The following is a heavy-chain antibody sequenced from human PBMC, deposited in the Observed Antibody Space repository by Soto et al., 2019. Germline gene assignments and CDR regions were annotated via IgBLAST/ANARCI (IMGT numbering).Heavy chain of an antibody. CDR3: ARGGDSLTTVTYYFDY. CDR2: ISSNGGST. V-gene: IGHV3-64*01. CDR1: GFTFSSYA. Sequence: GGSLRLSCAASGFTFSSYAMHWVRQAPGKGLEYVSAISSNGGSTYYANSVKGRFTISRDNSKNTLYLQMGSLRAEDTAVYYCARGGDSLTTVTYYFDYWGQGTLVTVSS. D-gene: IGHD4-4*01. J-gene: IGHJ4*02.